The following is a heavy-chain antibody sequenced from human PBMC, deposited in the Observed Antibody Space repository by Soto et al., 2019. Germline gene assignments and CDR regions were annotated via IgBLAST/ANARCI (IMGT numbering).Heavy chain of an antibody. CDR3: ARIPYDTSGTIFDD. D-gene: IGHD3-22*01. J-gene: IGHJ4*02. CDR1: VITVSSYY. V-gene: IGHV3-53*01. CDR2: IYAGTIT. Sequence: PWGSLLLASAVSVITVSSYYMNWVRQAAGKGLEWVSVIYAGTITYYADSVKGRFTIYRDNSKNTLNLEMNSLRVEDTAVYYCARIPYDTSGTIFDDWGQGTMVTVSS.